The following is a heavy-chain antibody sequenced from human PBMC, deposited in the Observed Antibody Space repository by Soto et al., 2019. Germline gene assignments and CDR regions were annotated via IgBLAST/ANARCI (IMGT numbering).Heavy chain of an antibody. CDR2: MNPNSGNT. CDR1: GYTFTSYD. D-gene: IGHD3-10*01. CDR3: ARRLGYDSSTMVPSSYGMDV. V-gene: IGHV1-8*01. Sequence: ASVKVSCKASGYTFTSYDINWVRQATGQGLEWMGWMNPNSGNTGYAQKFQGRVTMTRNTSISTAYMELSSLRSEDTAVYYCARRLGYDSSTMVPSSYGMDVWGQGTTLTVSS. J-gene: IGHJ6*02.